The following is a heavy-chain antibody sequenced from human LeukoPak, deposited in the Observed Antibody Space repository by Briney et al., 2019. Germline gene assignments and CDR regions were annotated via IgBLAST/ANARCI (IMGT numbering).Heavy chain of an antibody. CDR3: ARRGWLRHFDY. CDR2: INHSGST. V-gene: IGHV4-34*01. Sequence: SETLSLTCAVYGGSFSGYYWSWIRQPPGKGLEWIGEINHSGSTNYNPSLKSRVTISVDTSKNQFSLKLSSVTAADTAVYYCARRGWLRHFDYWGQGTLVTVSS. CDR1: GGSFSGYY. D-gene: IGHD5-12*01. J-gene: IGHJ4*02.